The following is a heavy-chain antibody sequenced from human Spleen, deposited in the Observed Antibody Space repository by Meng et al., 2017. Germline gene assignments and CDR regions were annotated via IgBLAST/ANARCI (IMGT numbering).Heavy chain of an antibody. CDR1: GFSLTTSGMR. CDR3: AHTRGTGDLDVRYYYGMDV. V-gene: IGHV2-5*08. J-gene: IGHJ6*02. CDR2: IYWNDDK. D-gene: IGHD7-27*01. Sequence: SGPTLVKPTQTLTLTCTFSGFSLTTSGMRVSWIRQPPGKALEWLALIYWNDDKRYSPSLKSRLTITKDTSKNQVVLTMTNMDPVDTATYYCAHTRGTGDLDVRYYYGMDVWGQGTTVTVSS.